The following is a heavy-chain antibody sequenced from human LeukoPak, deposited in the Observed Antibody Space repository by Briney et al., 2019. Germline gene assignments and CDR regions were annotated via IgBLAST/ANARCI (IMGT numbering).Heavy chain of an antibody. D-gene: IGHD2-15*01. CDR3: AREVCIGGSCSVFDY. Sequence: GGSLRLSCAASGFTFSSYWMHWVRQAPGKGLVWVSRINSDESSRTYADSVKGRFTISRDNAKNTLSLQMNSLRTEDTAVYYCAREVCIGGSCSVFDYWGQGTLVTVSS. CDR2: INSDESSR. V-gene: IGHV3-74*01. CDR1: GFTFSSYW. J-gene: IGHJ4*02.